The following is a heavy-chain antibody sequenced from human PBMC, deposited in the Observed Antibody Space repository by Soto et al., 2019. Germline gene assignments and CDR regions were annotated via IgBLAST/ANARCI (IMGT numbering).Heavy chain of an antibody. CDR3: ATCSSGNPAWALMYHYCGMDV. D-gene: IGHD6-19*01. V-gene: IGHV5-10-1*01. Sequence: GESLKISCKGSGYSFTSYWISWVRQMPGKGLEWMGRIDPSDSYTNYSPSFQGHVTISADKSISTAYLQWSSLKASDTAMYHCATCSSGNPAWALMYHYCGMDVWGQGTTVTVSS. CDR2: IDPSDSYT. J-gene: IGHJ6*02. CDR1: GYSFTSYW.